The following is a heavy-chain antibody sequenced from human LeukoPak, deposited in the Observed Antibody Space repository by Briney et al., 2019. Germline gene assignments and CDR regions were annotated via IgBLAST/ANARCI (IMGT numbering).Heavy chain of an antibody. Sequence: SEALSLTCSVSGGSISTHYWSWIRQPPGEGLAWLGYVYYSGSASYNPSLKSRVTMSVDTSKNQFSLKVNSVTAADTAVYFCARMEYSTSSYDFWGSGTLVTISS. V-gene: IGHV4-59*11. CDR1: GGSISTHY. CDR3: ARMEYSTSSYDF. J-gene: IGHJ4*02. CDR2: VYYSGSA. D-gene: IGHD6-13*01.